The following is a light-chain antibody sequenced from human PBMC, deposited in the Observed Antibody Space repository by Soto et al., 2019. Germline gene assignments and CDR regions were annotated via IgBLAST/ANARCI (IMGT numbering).Light chain of an antibody. CDR1: SGDVGGYNY. V-gene: IGLV2-14*01. Sequence: QSALTQPASVSGSPGQSITISCTGTSGDVGGYNYVSWYQQHPGKAPKLMIYDVSNRPSGVSNRFSGPKSGNTASLTISGLQAEDEADYYCSSYTSSSTYVFGTGTRSPS. CDR3: SSYTSSSTYV. CDR2: DVS. J-gene: IGLJ1*01.